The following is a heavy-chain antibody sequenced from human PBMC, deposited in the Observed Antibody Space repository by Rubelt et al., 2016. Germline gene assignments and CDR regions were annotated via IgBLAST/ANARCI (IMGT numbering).Heavy chain of an antibody. J-gene: IGHJ5*02. CDR1: GYTFSSYA. CDR2: INAGYGDT. CDR3: ARDGYYYEADTTSNYFEGWFDP. Sequence: PGDSVKVSCKASGYTFSSYAIHWVRQAPGQRLEWMGWINAGYGDTRYSPNFQGRLTITRDTSATTAYMELSSLRSEDTAVYYCARDGYYYEADTTSNYFEGWFDPWGQGTLVTGSS. D-gene: IGHD3-22*01. V-gene: IGHV1-3*01.